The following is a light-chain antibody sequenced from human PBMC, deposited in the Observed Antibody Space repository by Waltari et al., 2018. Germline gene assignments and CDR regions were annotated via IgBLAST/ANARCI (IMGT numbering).Light chain of an antibody. J-gene: IGKJ2*01. V-gene: IGKV3-20*01. CDR1: QSVNSNY. CDR2: GTS. Sequence: EIVLTQSPGTLSLSPGERATLSCRASQSVNSNYLACYQQIPGQAPRLLIFGTSSRATGIPDRFSGSGSGTDFTLTISRLEPEDSAVYYCQQYGRSPPYTFGQGTKLEIK. CDR3: QQYGRSPPYT.